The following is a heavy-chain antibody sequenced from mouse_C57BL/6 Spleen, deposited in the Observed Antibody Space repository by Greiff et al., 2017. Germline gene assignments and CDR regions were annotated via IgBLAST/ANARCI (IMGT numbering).Heavy chain of an antibody. CDR1: GFSLTSYG. J-gene: IGHJ4*01. CDR2: IWRGGST. D-gene: IGHD1-1*01. Sequence: QVQLQQSGPGLVQPSQSLSITCTVSGFSLTSYGVHWVRQSPGKGLEWLGVIWRGGSTDYNAAFMSRPSITKDNSTSQVFFKMNILPADDPAIYSCAKNPTYFGSSHEAMDYWGQGTSVTVSS. V-gene: IGHV2-5*01. CDR3: AKNPTYFGSSHEAMDY.